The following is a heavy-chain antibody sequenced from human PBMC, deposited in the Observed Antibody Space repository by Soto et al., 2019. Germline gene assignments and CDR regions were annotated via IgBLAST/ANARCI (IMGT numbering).Heavy chain of an antibody. J-gene: IGHJ4*02. D-gene: IGHD5-18*01. V-gene: IGHV1-69*08. Sequence: QVQLVQSGAEVKKPGSSVKVSCKASGGTFSSYTISWVRQAPGQGLEWMGRIIPILGIANYAQKFQGRVTITADKSTSTAYMELSSLRSEDTAVYYCARDLGDTAKECGYWGQGTLVTVSS. CDR2: IIPILGIA. CDR3: ARDLGDTAKECGY. CDR1: GGTFSSYT.